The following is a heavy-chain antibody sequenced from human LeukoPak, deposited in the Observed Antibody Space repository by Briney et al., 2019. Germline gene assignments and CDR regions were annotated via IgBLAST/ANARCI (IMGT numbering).Heavy chain of an antibody. J-gene: IGHJ4*02. CDR3: ARDVLLEY. V-gene: IGHV4-30-4*01. Sequence: PSETLSLTCTVSGGSISSGDYYWSWIRQPPGKGLEWIGYIYYSGGTYYNPSLKSRATISVDTSKNQFSLKLSSVTAADTAVYYCARDVLLEYWGQGTLVTVSS. CDR1: GGSISSGDYY. D-gene: IGHD3-10*01. CDR2: IYYSGGT.